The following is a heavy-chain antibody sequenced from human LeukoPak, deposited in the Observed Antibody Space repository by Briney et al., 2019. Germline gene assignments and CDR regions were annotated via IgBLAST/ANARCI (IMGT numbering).Heavy chain of an antibody. CDR2: ISWNSGSI. CDR1: GFTFDDYA. V-gene: IGHV3-9*01. D-gene: IGHD6-19*01. J-gene: IGHJ4*02. CDR3: ARAPSGSGWIDYFDY. Sequence: GGSLRLSCAASGFTFDDYAMHWVRQAPGKGLEWVSGISWNSGSIGYADSVKGRFTISRDNAKNSLYLQMNSLRAEDTALYYCARAPSGSGWIDYFDYWGQGTLVTVSS.